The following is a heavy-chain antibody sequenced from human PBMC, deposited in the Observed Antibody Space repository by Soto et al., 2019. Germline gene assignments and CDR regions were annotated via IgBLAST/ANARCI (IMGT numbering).Heavy chain of an antibody. CDR1: GGSISSGGSY. Sequence: SETQSLTCTVSGGSISSGGSYWGWIRKPPGKGLEWFGSIYYSGSTYYNPSLKSRVTISVDTSKNQFSLKLSSVTAADTAVYYCARITDILTGYSPFDYWGQGTLVTVSS. D-gene: IGHD3-9*01. J-gene: IGHJ4*02. CDR2: IYYSGST. V-gene: IGHV4-39*01. CDR3: ARITDILTGYSPFDY.